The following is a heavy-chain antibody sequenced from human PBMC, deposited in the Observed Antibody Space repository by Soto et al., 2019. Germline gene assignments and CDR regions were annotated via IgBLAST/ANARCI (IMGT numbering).Heavy chain of an antibody. D-gene: IGHD5-18*01. CDR1: GYTFTGYY. Sequence: ASVKVSCKASGYTFTGYYMHWVRQAPGQGLEWMGWINPNSGGTNYAQKFQGWVTMTRDTSISTAYMEVSRLRSDDTAVYYCARDRGNSYGHLDYWGQGTLVTVSS. CDR3: ARDRGNSYGHLDY. J-gene: IGHJ4*02. V-gene: IGHV1-2*04. CDR2: INPNSGGT.